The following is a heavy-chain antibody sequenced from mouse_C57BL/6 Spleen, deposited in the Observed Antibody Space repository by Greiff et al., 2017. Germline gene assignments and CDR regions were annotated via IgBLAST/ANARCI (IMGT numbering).Heavy chain of an antibody. D-gene: IGHD2-4*01. CDR1: GFSLTSYG. V-gene: IGHV2-6-1*01. CDR2: IWSDGST. J-gene: IGHJ4*01. CDR3: ARHRGITNYYAMDY. Sequence: QVQLQQSGPGLVAPSQSLSITCTVSGFSLTSYGVHWVRQPPGKGLEWLVVIWSDGSTTYNSALKSRLSISKDNSKSQVFLKMNSLQTDDTAMYYCARHRGITNYYAMDYWGQGTSVTVSS.